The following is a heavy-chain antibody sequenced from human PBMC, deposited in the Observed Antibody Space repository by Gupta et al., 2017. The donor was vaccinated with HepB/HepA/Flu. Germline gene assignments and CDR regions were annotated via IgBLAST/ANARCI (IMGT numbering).Heavy chain of an antibody. V-gene: IGHV3-7*01. CDR1: GFTISPYW. CDR2: IKQDGSEI. Sequence: EVHLVESGGGLVQPGGSLRLSCTDPGFTISPYWMSGVRQAPGKGLEWVANIKQDGSEIYYVDSVKGRFTISRDNARNSLYLQMHSLRAEDTAVYYCASSPDYSAYFWDWGQGTLVTVSS. J-gene: IGHJ4*02. CDR3: ASSPDYSAYFWD. D-gene: IGHD3-16*01.